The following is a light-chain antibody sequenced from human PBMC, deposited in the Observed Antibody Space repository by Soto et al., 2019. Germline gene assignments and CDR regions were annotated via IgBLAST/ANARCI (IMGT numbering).Light chain of an antibody. CDR3: SSYTRSSLYV. V-gene: IGLV2-14*01. CDR2: EVT. CDR1: SSDVGAYNY. Sequence: QSALTQPASVSGSPGQSITISCTGTSSDVGAYNYVSWYQQHPGKAPKLMIYEVTNRPSGVSDRFSGSNSGDTASLTISGLQAEDEADYYCSSYTRSSLYVFGTGTKLTV. J-gene: IGLJ1*01.